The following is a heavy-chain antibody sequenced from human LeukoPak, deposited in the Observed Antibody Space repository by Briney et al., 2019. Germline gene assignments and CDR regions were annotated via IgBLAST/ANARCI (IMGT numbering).Heavy chain of an antibody. D-gene: IGHD3-22*01. Sequence: GGSLRLSCAASGFTFSSNYMSWVRQAPGKGLEWVSAIYSGGSTYYADSVKGRFTISRDNSKNTLYLQMNSLRAEDTAVYYCAGSLGYYYDSSGYLAYWGQGTLVTVSS. CDR3: AGSLGYYYDSSGYLAY. CDR2: IYSGGST. V-gene: IGHV3-53*01. CDR1: GFTFSSNY. J-gene: IGHJ4*02.